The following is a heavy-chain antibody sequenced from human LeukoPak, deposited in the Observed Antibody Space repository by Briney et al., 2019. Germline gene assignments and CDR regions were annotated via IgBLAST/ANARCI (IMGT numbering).Heavy chain of an antibody. J-gene: IGHJ4*02. CDR3: ARLLRKDYGDYLTLPRIDY. D-gene: IGHD4-17*01. CDR1: GGSISSSSYY. V-gene: IGHV4-39*01. CDR2: SYYSGST. Sequence: SETLSLTCTVSGGSISSSSYYWGWIRQPPGKWLEWIGSSYYSGSTYYNPSLKSRVTISVDTSKNQFSLKLSSVTAADTAVYYCARLLRKDYGDYLTLPRIDYWGQGTLVTVSS.